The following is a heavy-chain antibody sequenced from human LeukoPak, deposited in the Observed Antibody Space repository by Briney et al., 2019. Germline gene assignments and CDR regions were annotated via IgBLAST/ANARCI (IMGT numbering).Heavy chain of an antibody. CDR1: GYSFTSYW. CDR3: ARQDYYGSGSDGDYYYYMDV. D-gene: IGHD3-10*01. J-gene: IGHJ6*03. CDR2: IYPGDSDT. Sequence: GESLKISCKGSGYSFTSYWIGWVRQMPGKGLEWMGIIYPGDSDTRYSPSFQGQVTISADKSISTAYLQWSSLKASDTAMYYCARQDYYGSGSDGDYYYYMDVWGKGTTVTVSS. V-gene: IGHV5-51*01.